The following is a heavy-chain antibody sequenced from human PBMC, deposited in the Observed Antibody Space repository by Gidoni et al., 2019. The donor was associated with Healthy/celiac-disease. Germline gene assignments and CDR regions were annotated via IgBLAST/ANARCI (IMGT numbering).Heavy chain of an antibody. V-gene: IGHV3-23*01. J-gene: IGHJ4*02. Sequence: EVQLLESGGGWVQPGGSLRLSCAASGFTCSSYAMSWVRQAPGQGLEWVSAISGSGVSTYYADAVKGRFTISRDNSKNTLYLQMNSLRAEDTAVYYCAKIVIVATVYYFDYWGQGTLVTVSS. CDR2: ISGSGVST. D-gene: IGHD5-12*01. CDR1: GFTCSSYA. CDR3: AKIVIVATVYYFDY.